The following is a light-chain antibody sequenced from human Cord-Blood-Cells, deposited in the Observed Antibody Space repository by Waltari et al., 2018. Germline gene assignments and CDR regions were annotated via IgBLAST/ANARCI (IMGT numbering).Light chain of an antibody. Sequence: EIVMTQSPATLSVSPGARATLSCRASQSVSSNLAWYQQKPGQAPRLLIYCASTRATGIPARFIGSGSGTEYTLTISSLQSEDFAVYYCQQYNNWPPYTFGQGTKLEIK. CDR3: QQYNNWPPYT. V-gene: IGKV3-15*01. CDR1: QSVSSN. CDR2: CAS. J-gene: IGKJ2*01.